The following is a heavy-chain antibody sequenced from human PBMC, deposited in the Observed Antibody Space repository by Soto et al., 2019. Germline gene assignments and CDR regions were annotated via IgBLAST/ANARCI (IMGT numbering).Heavy chain of an antibody. D-gene: IGHD6-19*01. CDR2: INHSGST. V-gene: IGHV4-34*01. CDR3: AGDSGWYGLDAFDI. CDR1: CGFFSGYF. Sequence: ADTLAFTCAVYCGFFSGYFWSWIRQPAGKGLEWIGEINHSGSTNYNPTLKSRVTISVDTSKNQFSLKLSSVTAADTAVYYCAGDSGWYGLDAFDIWGQAKMVAVSS. J-gene: IGHJ3*02.